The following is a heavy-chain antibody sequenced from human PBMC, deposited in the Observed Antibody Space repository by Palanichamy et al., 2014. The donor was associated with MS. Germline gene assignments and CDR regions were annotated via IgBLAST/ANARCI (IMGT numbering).Heavy chain of an antibody. J-gene: IGHJ6*02. V-gene: IGHV3-74*01. CDR1: GFTFSSYW. Sequence: TASGFTFSSYWMHWVRQAPGKGLVWVSRINTDGSSTSYADSVKGRFTISRDNAKNTLYLQMNSLRAEDTAVYYCARDPRFCTNGVCYPYYYYGMDVWGQGTTVTVSS. CDR3: ARDPRFCTNGVCYPYYYYGMDV. CDR2: INTDGSST. D-gene: IGHD2-8*01.